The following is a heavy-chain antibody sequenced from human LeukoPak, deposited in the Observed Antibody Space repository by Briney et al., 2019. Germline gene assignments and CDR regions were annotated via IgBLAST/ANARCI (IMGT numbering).Heavy chain of an antibody. V-gene: IGHV1-2*06. CDR2: INPYSGAT. J-gene: IGHJ4*02. Sequence: GASVKVSCKASGYTFTGYYMHWVRQAPGQGLEWMGRINPYSGATNYAQKFQGRVTMTRDTSISTAYMDLRSLKSDDTAVYYCARAHIGNDLFIDYWGQGTLVTVSS. CDR3: ARAHIGNDLFIDY. CDR1: GYTFTGYY. D-gene: IGHD2-21*01.